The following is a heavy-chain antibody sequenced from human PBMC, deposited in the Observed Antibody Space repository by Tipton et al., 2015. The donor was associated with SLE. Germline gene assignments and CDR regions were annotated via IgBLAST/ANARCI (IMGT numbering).Heavy chain of an antibody. CDR2: INHSGST. CDR1: GFTFSSYE. Sequence: LRLSCAASGFTFSSYEMNWVRQAPGKGLEWIGEINHSGSTNYNPSLKSRVTISVDTSKNQLSLILTSGTAADTAIYYCARRSRTAPTRGAFDIWGPGTQVTVSS. V-gene: IGHV4-34*08. J-gene: IGHJ3*02. CDR3: ARRSRTAPTRGAFDI.